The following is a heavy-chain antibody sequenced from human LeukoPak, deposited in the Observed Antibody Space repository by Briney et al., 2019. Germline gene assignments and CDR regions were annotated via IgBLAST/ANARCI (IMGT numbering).Heavy chain of an antibody. Sequence: GGSLRLSCAASGFTVSSNYMSWVRQAPAKGLEWVSVIYSGGSTYYADSVKGRFTISRDNSKNTLYLQMNSLRAEDTAVYYCARGGYGDYVLYYYYGMDVWGQGTTVTVSS. CDR1: GFTVSSNY. CDR2: IYSGGST. J-gene: IGHJ6*02. CDR3: ARGGYGDYVLYYYYGMDV. D-gene: IGHD4-17*01. V-gene: IGHV3-66*02.